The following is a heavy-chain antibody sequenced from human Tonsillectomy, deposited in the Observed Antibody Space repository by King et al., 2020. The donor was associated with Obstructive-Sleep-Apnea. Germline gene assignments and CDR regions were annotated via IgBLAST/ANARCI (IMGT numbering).Heavy chain of an antibody. V-gene: IGHV4-38-2*02. Sequence: VQLQESGPGPVKPSETLSLTCTVSGYSISSGYYWAWIRQPPGKGLEWIGSIYHAGDSYYNPSLKSRVTMSVDTSKNQFSLKLNSVTAPDTAVYYCAREVVDSAMVDYWGQGTLVTVSS. J-gene: IGHJ4*02. D-gene: IGHD5-18*01. CDR3: AREVVDSAMVDY. CDR2: IYHAGDS. CDR1: GYSISSGYY.